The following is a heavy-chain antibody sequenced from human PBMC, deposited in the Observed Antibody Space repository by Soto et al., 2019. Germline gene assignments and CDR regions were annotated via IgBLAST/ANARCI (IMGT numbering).Heavy chain of an antibody. D-gene: IGHD2-8*01. V-gene: IGHV1-58*01. CDR1: GFTFTSSA. CDR2: IVVGSGNT. CDR3: AADRTMVYATNWFDP. J-gene: IGHJ5*02. Sequence: SVKVSCKASGFTFTSSAVQWVRQARGQRLEWIGWIVVGSGNTNYAQKFQERVTITRDMSTSTAYMELSSLRSEDTAVYYCAADRTMVYATNWFDPWGQGTLVTVSS.